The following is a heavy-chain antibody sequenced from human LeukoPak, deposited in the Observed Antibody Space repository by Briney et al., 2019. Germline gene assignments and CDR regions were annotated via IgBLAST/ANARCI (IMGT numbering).Heavy chain of an antibody. D-gene: IGHD2-2*01. Sequence: GGSLRLSCAASGFSFSDYYMSWIRQAPGKGLEWVSYISSSSGTTYYADSVKGRFTISRDNAKNSLYLQMNSLRAEDTAVYYCARDGSLYCSRTSCRGGFYYYGMDVWGQGTTVTVSS. J-gene: IGHJ6*02. CDR3: ARDGSLYCSRTSCRGGFYYYGMDV. V-gene: IGHV3-11*01. CDR2: ISSSSGTT. CDR1: GFSFSDYY.